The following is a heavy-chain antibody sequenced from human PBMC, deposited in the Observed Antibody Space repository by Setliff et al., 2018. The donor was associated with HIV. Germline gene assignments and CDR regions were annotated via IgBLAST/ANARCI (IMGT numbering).Heavy chain of an antibody. CDR3: ARTPDF. J-gene: IGHJ4*02. Sequence: PSETLSLTCAVYGGSFSDYYRTWIRQPPGKGLEWIGEIHPSGSTNYNPSLESRVTISVDTSKNQFSLSLSSVTAADTAVYYCARTPDFWGQGMLVTVSS. V-gene: IGHV4-34*01. CDR1: GGSFSDYY. CDR2: IHPSGST.